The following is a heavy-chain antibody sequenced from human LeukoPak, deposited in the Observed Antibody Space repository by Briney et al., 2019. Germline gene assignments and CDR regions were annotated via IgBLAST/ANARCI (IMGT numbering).Heavy chain of an antibody. J-gene: IGHJ4*02. CDR1: GGSISGHY. V-gene: IGHV4-59*11. CDR3: ARDFDGDYGAR. Sequence: SETLSLTCTVSGGSISGHYWSWIRQPPGKGLEWIGYIYYSGSTNYNPSLKSRVTISVDTSKNQFSLRLTSVTAADTAVYFCARDFDGDYGARWGQGILVSVSP. D-gene: IGHD4-17*01. CDR2: IYYSGST.